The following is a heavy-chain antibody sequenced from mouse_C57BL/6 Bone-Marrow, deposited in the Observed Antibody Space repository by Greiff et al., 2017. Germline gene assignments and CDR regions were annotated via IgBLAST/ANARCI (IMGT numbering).Heavy chain of an antibody. CDR3: ARTLITTVRYFDV. J-gene: IGHJ1*03. V-gene: IGHV15-2*01. Sequence: QVQLKESGSELRSPGSSVKLSCKDFDSEVFPIAYMSWVRQKPGHGFEWIGGILPSIGRTIYGEKFEDKATLDADTLSNTAYLELNSLTSEDSAIYYCARTLITTVRYFDVWGTGTTVTVSS. CDR1: DSEVFPIAY. D-gene: IGHD1-1*01. CDR2: ILPSIGRT.